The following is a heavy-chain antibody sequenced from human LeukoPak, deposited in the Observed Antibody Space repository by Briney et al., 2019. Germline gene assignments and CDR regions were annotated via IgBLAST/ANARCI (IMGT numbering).Heavy chain of an antibody. J-gene: IGHJ4*02. CDR1: GGSVSSGSYY. V-gene: IGHV4-61*01. CDR2: IYYSGST. CDR3: ARGAYYFDY. Sequence: SATLSLTCTVSGGSVSSGSYYWSWIRQPPGKGLEWIGYIYYSGSTNYNPSLKSRVTISVDTSKNQFSLKLSSVTAADTAVYYCARGAYYFDYWGQGTLVTVSS.